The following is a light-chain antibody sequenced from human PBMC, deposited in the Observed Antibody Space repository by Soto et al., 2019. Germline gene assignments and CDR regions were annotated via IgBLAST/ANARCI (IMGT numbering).Light chain of an antibody. CDR2: GAS. V-gene: IGKV3-20*01. CDR1: QSVSSSY. Sequence: DIVVTPAPGTLSFSPGERATLSCRASQSVSSSYLAWYQQKPGQAPRLLIYGASSRATGIPDRFSGSGSGTDFTLTISRLEPEDFAVYYCQQYGSSPLTFGQGTRLEIK. J-gene: IGKJ5*01. CDR3: QQYGSSPLT.